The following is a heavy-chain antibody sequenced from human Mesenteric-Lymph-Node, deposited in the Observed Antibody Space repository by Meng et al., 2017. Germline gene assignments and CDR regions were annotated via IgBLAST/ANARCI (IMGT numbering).Heavy chain of an antibody. CDR1: GFTFSDYY. Sequence: GGSLRLSCAAPGFTFSDYYMSWIRQAPGKGLEWVSYISSSGSTIYYADSVKGRFTISRDNAKNSLYLQMNSLRAEDTAVYYCARDYDSSGYYFDYWGQGTLVTVSS. D-gene: IGHD3-22*01. J-gene: IGHJ4*02. V-gene: IGHV3-11*01. CDR2: ISSSGSTI. CDR3: ARDYDSSGYYFDY.